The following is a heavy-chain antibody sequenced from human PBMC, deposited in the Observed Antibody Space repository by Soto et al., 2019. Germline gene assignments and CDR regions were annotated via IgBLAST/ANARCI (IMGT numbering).Heavy chain of an antibody. CDR2: INPNSGGT. V-gene: IGHV1-2*02. J-gene: IGHJ6*02. Sequence: QVQLVQSGAEVKKPGASVKVSCKASGYTFTGYYMHWVRQAPGQGLEWMGWINPNSGGTNYAQKFQGRVTMTRDTSISTAYMELSRLRSDDTAVYYYARQGGLAYCSGGSCSWGMDVWGQGTTVTVSS. CDR3: ARQGGLAYCSGGSCSWGMDV. CDR1: GYTFTGYY. D-gene: IGHD2-15*01.